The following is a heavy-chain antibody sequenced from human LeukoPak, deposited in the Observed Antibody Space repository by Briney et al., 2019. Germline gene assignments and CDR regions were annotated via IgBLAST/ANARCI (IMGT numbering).Heavy chain of an antibody. CDR3: TTLRSTWGY. CDR1: GFTFSNAW. D-gene: IGHD7-27*01. J-gene: IGHJ4*02. CDR2: IKSKTDGGTA. Sequence: GGSLRLSCAASGFTFSNAWMSWVRQAPGKGLERVGRIKSKTDGGTADYVAPVKGRFTISRDDSKDTLYLQMNSLKTEDTAIYYCTTLRSTWGYWGQGTLVTVSS. V-gene: IGHV3-15*01.